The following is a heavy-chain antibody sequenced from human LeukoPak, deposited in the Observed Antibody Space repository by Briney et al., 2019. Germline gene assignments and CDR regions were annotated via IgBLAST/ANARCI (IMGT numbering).Heavy chain of an antibody. V-gene: IGHV3-23*01. CDR2: ISGSGGST. CDR3: AKDQDSSGYYPSGFDY. D-gene: IGHD3-22*01. CDR1: GFTFSSYA. Sequence: GGFLRLSCAASGFTFSSYAMSWVRQAPGKGLEWVSAISGSGGSTYYADSVKGRFTISRDNSKNTLYLQMNSLRAEDTAVYYCAKDQDSSGYYPSGFDYWGQGTLVTVSS. J-gene: IGHJ4*02.